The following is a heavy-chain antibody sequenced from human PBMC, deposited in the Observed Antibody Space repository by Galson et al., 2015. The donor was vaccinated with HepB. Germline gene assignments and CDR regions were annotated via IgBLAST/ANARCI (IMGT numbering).Heavy chain of an antibody. CDR1: GYSFTSYW. V-gene: IGHV5-10-1*01. D-gene: IGHD2-2*02. CDR2: IDPSDSYT. Sequence: QSGAEVKKPGESLRISCKGSGYSFTSYWISWVRQMPGKGLEWMGRIDPSDSYTNYSPSFQGHVTISADKSISTAYLQWSSLKASDTAMYYCARFYYCSSTSCYTGWVDPWGQGTLVTVSS. CDR3: ARFYYCSSTSCYTGWVDP. J-gene: IGHJ5*02.